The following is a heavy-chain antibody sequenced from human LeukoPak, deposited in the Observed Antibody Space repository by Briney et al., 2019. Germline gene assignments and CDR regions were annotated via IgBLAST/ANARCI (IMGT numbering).Heavy chain of an antibody. J-gene: IGHJ4*02. D-gene: IGHD4-17*01. CDR1: GLTVSSNS. CDR2: IYSDNT. Sequence: GGSLRLSCTVSGLTVSSNSMSWVRQAPGKGLEWVSFIYSDNTHYSDSVKGRFTISRDDAKNLLYLDMNSLRAEDTAVYYCARGHTAVTRHFDFWGQGTLVTVSS. CDR3: ARGHTAVTRHFDF. V-gene: IGHV3-53*01.